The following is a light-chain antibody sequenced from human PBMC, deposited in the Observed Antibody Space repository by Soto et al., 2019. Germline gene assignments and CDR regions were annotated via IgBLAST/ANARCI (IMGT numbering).Light chain of an antibody. CDR3: QQYNSYSQFT. CDR2: KAS. J-gene: IGKJ3*01. CDR1: QSIKNW. Sequence: DIQMTQSPSTLSASVGDRVTITCRASQSIKNWLAWYQQKPGEAPKLLIYKASTLESGVPSRFSGSGSATEFTLTISCLQPDDVATYHCQQYNSYSQFTFGPGTKVDIK. V-gene: IGKV1-5*03.